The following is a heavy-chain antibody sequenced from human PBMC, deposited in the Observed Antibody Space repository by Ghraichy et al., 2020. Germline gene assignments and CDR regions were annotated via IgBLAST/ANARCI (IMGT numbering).Heavy chain of an antibody. V-gene: IGHV3-7*04. CDR3: ARGLYCTSSSCYYEYYYMDV. J-gene: IGHJ6*03. Sequence: GGSLRLSCGASGFAFSSSWMTWVRQAPGKGLEWVANIKEDGSEKYYVDSVKGRFTISRDHAKNSLYLQMNSLRAEDTAVYYCARGLYCTSSSCYYEYYYMDVWGKGTTVTVSS. D-gene: IGHD2-2*01. CDR1: GFAFSSSW. CDR2: IKEDGSEK.